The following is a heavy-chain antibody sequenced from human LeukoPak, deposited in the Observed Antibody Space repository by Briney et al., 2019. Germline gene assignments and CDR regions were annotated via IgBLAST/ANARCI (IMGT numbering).Heavy chain of an antibody. V-gene: IGHV1-69-2*01. D-gene: IGHD3-3*01. CDR3: ATDTIFGVVTDDY. CDR1: GYTFTDYY. CDR2: VDPEDGET. J-gene: IGHJ4*02. Sequence: ASVKISCKVSGYTFTDYYMHWVQQAPGKGLEWVGLVDPEDGETIYAEKFQGRVTITADTSTDTAYMELSSLRSEDTAVYYCATDTIFGVVTDDYWGQGTLVTVSS.